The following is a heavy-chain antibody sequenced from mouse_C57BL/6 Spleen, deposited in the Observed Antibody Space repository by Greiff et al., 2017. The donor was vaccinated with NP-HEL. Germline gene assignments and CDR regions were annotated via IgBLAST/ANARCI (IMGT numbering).Heavy chain of an antibody. V-gene: IGHV5-12*01. CDR2: ISNGGGST. D-gene: IGHD3-1*01. CDR1: GFTFSDYY. J-gene: IGHJ4*01. CDR3: ARHQAQAMDY. Sequence: EVQGVESGGGLVQPGGSLKLSCAASGFTFSDYYMYWVRQTPEKRLEWVAYISNGGGSTYYPDTVKGRFTISRDNAKNTLYLQMSRLKSEDTAMYYCARHQAQAMDYWGQGTSVTVSS.